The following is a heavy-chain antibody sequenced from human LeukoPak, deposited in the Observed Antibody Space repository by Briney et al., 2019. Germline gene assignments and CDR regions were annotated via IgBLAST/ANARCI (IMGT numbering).Heavy chain of an antibody. V-gene: IGHV3-30*18. Sequence: PGGSLRLSCAASGFTFSSYGMHWVRQAPGKGLEWVAVISYDGSNKYYADSVKGRFTISRDNSKNTLYLQMNSLRAEDTAVYYCAKGGGRSDYDYAPVDYWGQGTLVTVSS. CDR2: ISYDGSNK. CDR3: AKGGGRSDYDYAPVDY. CDR1: GFTFSSYG. D-gene: IGHD5-12*01. J-gene: IGHJ4*02.